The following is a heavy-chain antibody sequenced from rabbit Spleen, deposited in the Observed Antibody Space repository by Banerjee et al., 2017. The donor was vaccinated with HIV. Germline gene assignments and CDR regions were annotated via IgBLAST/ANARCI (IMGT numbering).Heavy chain of an antibody. J-gene: IGHJ4*01. Sequence: QEQLVESGGGLVQPEGSLTLTCKASGFSFSSDYGCWVRQAPGKGLEWIACIYAGSSGNTYYATWAQGRFTISKTSSTTLTLQTTSLTAADTATYFCARGHSNFGIGRATYFELWGPGTLVTVS. D-gene: IGHD4-1*01. CDR2: IYAGSSGNT. CDR1: GFSFSSDYG. V-gene: IGHV1S45*01. CDR3: ARGHSNFGIGRATYFEL.